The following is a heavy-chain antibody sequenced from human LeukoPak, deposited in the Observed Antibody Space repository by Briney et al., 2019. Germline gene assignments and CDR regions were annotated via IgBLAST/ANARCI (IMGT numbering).Heavy chain of an antibody. V-gene: IGHV3-74*01. J-gene: IGHJ3*02. D-gene: IGHD2-21*01. CDR1: GFTFSSYW. Sequence: GGSLRLSCAASGFTFSSYWMHWVRQAPGKGLVWVSRINGDGSSTSYADSVKGRFTISRDTSKNMLYLQMNSLRAEDTAVYYCAKAFREYSSSSYSAFDTWGQGTMVIVSS. CDR3: AKAFREYSSSSYSAFDT. CDR2: INGDGSST.